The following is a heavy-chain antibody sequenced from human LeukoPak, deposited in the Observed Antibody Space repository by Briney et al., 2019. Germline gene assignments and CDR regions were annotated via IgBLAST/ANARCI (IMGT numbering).Heavy chain of an antibody. CDR2: IWSDGNNK. V-gene: IGHV3-33*01. CDR1: GFTFSSYA. D-gene: IGHD6-13*01. Sequence: GESLRLSCAASGFTFSSYAMHWVRQAPGKGLEWVAIIWSDGNNKYYTDSVEGRFTISRDTSKNTLFLQMNSLRAEDTAVYYCARGQPGVAAAGNLDYWGQGTLVTVSS. CDR3: ARGQPGVAAAGNLDY. J-gene: IGHJ4*02.